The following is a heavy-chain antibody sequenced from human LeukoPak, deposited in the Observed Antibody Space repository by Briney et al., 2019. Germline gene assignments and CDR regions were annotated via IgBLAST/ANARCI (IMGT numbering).Heavy chain of an antibody. CDR1: GFTFSSYS. Sequence: GGSLRLSCAASGFTFSSYSMNWVRQAPGKGLEWVSSISSSSSYIYYADSVKGRFTISRDNAKNSLYLQMNSLRAEDTAVYYCARENTFGGVAHWGQGTLVTVSS. V-gene: IGHV3-21*01. J-gene: IGHJ4*02. CDR3: ARENTFGGVAH. D-gene: IGHD3-16*01. CDR2: ISSSSSYI.